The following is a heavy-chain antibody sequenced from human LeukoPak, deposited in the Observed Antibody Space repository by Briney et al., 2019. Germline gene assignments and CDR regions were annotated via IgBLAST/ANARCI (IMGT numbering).Heavy chain of an antibody. V-gene: IGHV3-23*01. CDR2: MSGDATST. CDR1: GFTFSSFA. J-gene: IGHJ4*02. CDR3: AKRTSGSSWYSSDS. D-gene: IGHD6-13*01. Sequence: GGSLRLSCAASGFTFSSFAMNWVCQAQGKGLEWVSTMSGDATSTYYADSVKGRFTISRDNSKTTLFLQMNSLRAEDTAVYYCAKRTSGSSWYSSDSWGQGTLVTVSS.